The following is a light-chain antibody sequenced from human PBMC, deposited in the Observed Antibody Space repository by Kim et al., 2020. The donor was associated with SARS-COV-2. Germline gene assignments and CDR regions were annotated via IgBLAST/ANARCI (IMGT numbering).Light chain of an antibody. J-gene: IGKJ2*01. CDR2: DAA. CDR3: QQRSNWYT. Sequence: RSFSPGERATLSCRASQSVSSDLAWYQQKPGQAPRLLIYDAANRATGIPARFSGSGSGTDFTLTISSLEPEDFAVYYCQQRSNWYTFGQGTKLEI. CDR1: QSVSSD. V-gene: IGKV3-11*01.